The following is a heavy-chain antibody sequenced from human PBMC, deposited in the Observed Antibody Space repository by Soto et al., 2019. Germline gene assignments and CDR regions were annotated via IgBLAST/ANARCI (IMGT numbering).Heavy chain of an antibody. J-gene: IGHJ4*02. CDR3: ARKTGYEVFDF. Sequence: SETLSLTCTVSGGSINSGDYSWTWIRQPPGKGLEWIGYIYHTGTTYYNMSLKSRVTISVDRSKNQFSLKLSSVTAADMAVYYCARKTGYEVFDFWGQGTLVTVSS. V-gene: IGHV4-30-2*01. D-gene: IGHD1-1*01. CDR1: GGSINSGDYS. CDR2: IYHTGTT.